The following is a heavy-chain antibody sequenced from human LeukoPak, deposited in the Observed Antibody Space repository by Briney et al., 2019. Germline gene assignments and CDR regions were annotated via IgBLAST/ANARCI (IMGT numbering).Heavy chain of an antibody. Sequence: PGGSLRLSCAASGFTFSSYGIHWVRQAPGKGLEWVAVISYDGSNKYYADSVKGRFTISRDNSKNTLYLQMNSLRAEDTAVYYCARDFGTLTTVTTVYWFDPWGQGTLVTVSS. V-gene: IGHV3-30*03. D-gene: IGHD4-17*01. CDR3: ARDFGTLTTVTTVYWFDP. CDR1: GFTFSSYG. J-gene: IGHJ5*02. CDR2: ISYDGSNK.